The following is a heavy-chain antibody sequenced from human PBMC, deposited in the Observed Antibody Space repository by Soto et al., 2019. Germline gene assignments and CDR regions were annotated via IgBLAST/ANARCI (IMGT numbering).Heavy chain of an antibody. CDR1: GFSVTANY. J-gene: IGHJ4*02. D-gene: IGHD1-26*01. V-gene: IGHV3-53*01. CDR3: HSYGY. Sequence: EVQVVESGGGLIQPGGSLRLSCEVSGFSVTANYMSWVRQAPGKGLEWVSVIYSGGSTYYIDSVKGRFSISRDISKNTLDLQMNSLRAEDTAVYYCHSYGYWGQGTLVTVSS. CDR2: IYSGGST.